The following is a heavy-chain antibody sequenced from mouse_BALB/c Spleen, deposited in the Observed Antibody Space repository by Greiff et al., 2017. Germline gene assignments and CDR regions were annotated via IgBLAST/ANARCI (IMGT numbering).Heavy chain of an antibody. CDR1: GFTFSSFG. Sequence: EVKLVESGGGLVQPGGSRKLSCAASGFTFSSFGMHWVRQAPEKGLEWVAYISSGSSTIYYADTVKGRFTISRDNPKNTLFLQMTSLRSEDTAMYYCARGEYGNSWFAYWGQGTLVTVSA. CDR3: ARGEYGNSWFAY. CDR2: ISSGSSTI. D-gene: IGHD2-1*01. J-gene: IGHJ3*01. V-gene: IGHV5-17*02.